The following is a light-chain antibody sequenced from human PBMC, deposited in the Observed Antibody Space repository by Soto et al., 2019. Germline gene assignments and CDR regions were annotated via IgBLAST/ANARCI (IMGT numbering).Light chain of an antibody. J-gene: IGKJ1*01. Sequence: EIVMTQSPATLSVSPGERATLSCRVSQSVSSNLAWYQQKPGQAPRLLIYGASPRATGIPATFSGSGSGTEFNLTISSLQSEDFAVYYCQQYNNWGTFGQGTKVEIK. CDR1: QSVSSN. CDR3: QQYNNWGT. CDR2: GAS. V-gene: IGKV3-15*01.